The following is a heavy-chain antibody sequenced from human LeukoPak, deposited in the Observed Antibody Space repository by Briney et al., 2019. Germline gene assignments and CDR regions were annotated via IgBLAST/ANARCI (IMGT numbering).Heavy chain of an antibody. CDR2: YYYSGRL. D-gene: IGHD2-15*01. CDR3: ARRGRKCSGGSCHSGVDY. CDR1: GGSIRSSRYY. J-gene: IGHJ4*02. V-gene: IGHV4-39*01. Sequence: TSETPSLTRTVSGGSIRSSRYYWGWIRQPPGNGLEWIGRYYYSGRLYYNPSLKSRVTISVDTSKNQFSLKLSSVTAADTAVYYCARRGRKCSGGSCHSGVDYWGQGTLVTVSS.